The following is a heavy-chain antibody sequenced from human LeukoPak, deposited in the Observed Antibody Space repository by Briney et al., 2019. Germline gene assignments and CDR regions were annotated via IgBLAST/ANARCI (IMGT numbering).Heavy chain of an antibody. J-gene: IGHJ3*02. V-gene: IGHV3-48*03. Sequence: GGSLRLSCAASGFTFSSYEMNWVRQAPGKGLEWVSYISSSGSVIYYADSVKGRFTISRDNPKNSLYLRMNSLRAEDTAVYYCARESYNYDSSGAFDIWGQGTMVTVSS. D-gene: IGHD3-22*01. CDR1: GFTFSSYE. CDR2: ISSSGSVI. CDR3: ARESYNYDSSGAFDI.